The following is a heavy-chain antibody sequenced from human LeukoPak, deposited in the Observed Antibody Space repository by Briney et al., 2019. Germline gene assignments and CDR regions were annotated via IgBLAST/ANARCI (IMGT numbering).Heavy chain of an antibody. D-gene: IGHD4-17*01. Sequence: GGSLRLSCSASGFTFSTYSMHWARRAPGKGLEYVSAISSTGAGTYYSDSVKGRFTISRDNSKNTLYLQMNSLRAEDTAVYYCARHLSGDDIWGQGTMVTVSS. CDR2: ISSTGAGT. CDR1: GFTFSTYS. J-gene: IGHJ3*02. CDR3: ARHLSGDDI. V-gene: IGHV3-64*04.